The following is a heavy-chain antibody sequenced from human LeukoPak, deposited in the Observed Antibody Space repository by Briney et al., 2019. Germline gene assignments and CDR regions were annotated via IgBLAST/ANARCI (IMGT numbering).Heavy chain of an antibody. V-gene: IGHV4-39*07. CDR3: ARGFGYYYDSSGYYPRGYFDY. D-gene: IGHD3-22*01. CDR1: GGSISSSSYY. J-gene: IGHJ4*02. Sequence: PSETLSLTCTVSGGSISSSSYYWGWIRQPPGKGLEWIGSIYCSGSTYYNPSLKSRVTISVDTSKNQFSLKLSSVTAADTAVYYCARGFGYYYDSSGYYPRGYFDYWGQGTLVTVSS. CDR2: IYCSGST.